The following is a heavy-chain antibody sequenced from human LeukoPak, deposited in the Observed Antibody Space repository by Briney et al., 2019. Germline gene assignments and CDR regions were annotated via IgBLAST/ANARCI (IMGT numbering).Heavy chain of an antibody. CDR3: ARLGPQWLVPGYLDY. CDR2: ISGSGGST. D-gene: IGHD6-19*01. Sequence: PGGSLRLSCAASGFTFSRYVMSWVRQAPGKGLDWVSAISGSGGSTYYADSVKGRFTISRDNSKNTLYLQMNSLRAEDTAVYYCARLGPQWLVPGYLDYWGQRTLVTVSS. CDR1: GFTFSRYV. J-gene: IGHJ4*02. V-gene: IGHV3-23*01.